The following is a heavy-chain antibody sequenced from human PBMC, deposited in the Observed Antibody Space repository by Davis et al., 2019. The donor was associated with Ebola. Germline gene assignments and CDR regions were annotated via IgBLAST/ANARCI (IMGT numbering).Heavy chain of an antibody. CDR2: INAGNGNT. CDR1: GYTFSCYA. D-gene: IGHD2-2*01. V-gene: IGHV1-3*01. CDR3: ARVTIVVVPAAVVHYYGMDV. Sequence: ASVKVSCKAAGYTFSCYAMHWVRQAPGQRLEWMGWINAGNGNTKYSQKFQGRVTINRDTSERKAYMELSSLRSEDTAVYYCARVTIVVVPAAVVHYYGMDVWGQGTTVTVSS. J-gene: IGHJ6*02.